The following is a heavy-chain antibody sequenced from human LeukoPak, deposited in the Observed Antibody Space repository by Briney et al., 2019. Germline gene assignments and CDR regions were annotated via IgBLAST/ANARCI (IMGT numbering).Heavy chain of an antibody. D-gene: IGHD5-18*01. CDR1: GFTFSSHL. Sequence: GGSLRLSCAASGFTFSSHLMHWVRQAPGKGLVWVSRISSDGTYTNYADSVRGRFTISRDNAKNTLYLQMNSLRAEDTAVYYCAKRGYSYGPFDYWGQGTLVTVSS. CDR3: AKRGYSYGPFDY. CDR2: ISSDGTYT. V-gene: IGHV3-74*01. J-gene: IGHJ4*02.